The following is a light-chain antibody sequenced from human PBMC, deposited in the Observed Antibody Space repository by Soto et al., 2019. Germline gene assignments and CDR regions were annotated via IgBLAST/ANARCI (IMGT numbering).Light chain of an antibody. CDR3: QQYNSWRSIS. CDR2: KAS. J-gene: IGKJ5*01. Sequence: DIQMTQSPSTLSASVGDRVTITCRASQSISSWLAWYQQKPGKAPKLLIYKASTLKSGVPSRFSGSGSGTDFTLTISSLQSEDFAVYYCQQYNSWRSISFGQGTRLAIK. V-gene: IGKV1-5*03. CDR1: QSISSW.